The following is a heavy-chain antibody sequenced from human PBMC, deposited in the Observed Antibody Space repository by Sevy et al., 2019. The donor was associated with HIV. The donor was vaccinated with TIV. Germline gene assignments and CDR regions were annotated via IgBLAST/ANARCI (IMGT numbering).Heavy chain of an antibody. CDR2: IKQDGSEK. V-gene: IGHV3-7*01. D-gene: IGHD2-2*02. CDR1: GFTFSSYW. Sequence: GGSLRLSCAASGFTFSSYWMSWVRQAPGKGLEWVANIKQDGSEKYYVDSVKGRFTISRDNAKNSLYLQMNSLRAEDTAVYYCARDQVVPAAIGDYYYYYYMDVWGKRTTVTVSS. J-gene: IGHJ6*03. CDR3: ARDQVVPAAIGDYYYYYYMDV.